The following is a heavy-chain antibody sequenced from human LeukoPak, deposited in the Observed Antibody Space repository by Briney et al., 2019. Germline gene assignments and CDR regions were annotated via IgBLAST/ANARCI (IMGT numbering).Heavy chain of an antibody. CDR1: GFTFGDYA. J-gene: IGHJ6*02. V-gene: IGHV3-49*04. CDR3: TSRYSGSYYYYYGMDV. Sequence: GVLRLSCTASGFTFGDYAMSWVRQAPGKGLEWVGFIRSKAYGGTTEYAASVKGRFTISRDDSKSIAYLQMNSLKTEDTAVYYCTSRYSGSYYYYYGMDVWGQGTTVTVSS. CDR2: IRSKAYGGTT. D-gene: IGHD1-26*01.